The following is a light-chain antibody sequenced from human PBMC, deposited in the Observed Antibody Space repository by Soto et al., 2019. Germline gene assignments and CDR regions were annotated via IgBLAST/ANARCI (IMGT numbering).Light chain of an antibody. CDR2: KAY. J-gene: IGKJ1*01. CDR1: QSISSW. Sequence: DIQMTQSPSTLSASVGDRVTITCRASQSISSWLAWYQQKPGKAPKLLIYKAYSLETGVPSRFSGSGSGTEFTLIISSLQPDDFASYYCQQYGSSSPWTFGQGTKVEIK. V-gene: IGKV1-5*03. CDR3: QQYGSSSPWT.